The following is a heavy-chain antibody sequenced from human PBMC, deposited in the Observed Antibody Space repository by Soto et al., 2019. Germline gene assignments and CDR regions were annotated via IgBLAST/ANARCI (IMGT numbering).Heavy chain of an antibody. CDR3: ARATTTVVTLRDYYYGMDV. Sequence: SVKVSCKASGGTFSSYAISWVRQAPGQGLEWMGGIIPIFGTANYAQKFQGRVTITADESTSTAYMELSSLRSEDTAVYYCARATTTVVTLRDYYYGMDVWGQGTTVTVSS. V-gene: IGHV1-69*13. D-gene: IGHD4-17*01. J-gene: IGHJ6*02. CDR2: IIPIFGTA. CDR1: GGTFSSYA.